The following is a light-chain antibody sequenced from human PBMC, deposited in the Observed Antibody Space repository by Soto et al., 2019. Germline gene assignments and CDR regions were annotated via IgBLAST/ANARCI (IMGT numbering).Light chain of an antibody. J-gene: IGLJ2*01. CDR1: SGYSNYK. CDR2: VGTGGIVG. Sequence: QLVLTQPPSASASLGASVTLTCTLSSGYSNYKVDWSQQRPGKGPRFVMRVGTGGIVGSKGDGIPDRCSVWGSGLNRYLTIKNIQEEDESDYHCGADHGSGSNFVVVFGGGTKLTVL. V-gene: IGLV9-49*01. CDR3: GADHGSGSNFVVV.